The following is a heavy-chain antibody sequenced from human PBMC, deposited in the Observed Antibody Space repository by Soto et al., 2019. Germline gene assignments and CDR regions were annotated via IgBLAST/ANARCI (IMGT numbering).Heavy chain of an antibody. CDR1: GYTFTGYY. J-gene: IGHJ6*01. CDR2: INPNSGGT. Sequence: ASVNVSCKASGYTFTGYYMHWVRQAPGQGLEWMGWINPNSGGTNYAQKFQGRVTMTRDTSISTAYMELSRLRSDDTGVYYCARSVRVLQAAMGPLSYYYGMDVWGHAHTVTVSS. V-gene: IGHV1-2*02. CDR3: ARSVRVLQAAMGPLSYYYGMDV. D-gene: IGHD2-2*01.